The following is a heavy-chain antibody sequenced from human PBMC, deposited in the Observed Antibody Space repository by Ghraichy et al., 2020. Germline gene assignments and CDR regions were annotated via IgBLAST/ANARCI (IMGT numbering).Heavy chain of an antibody. V-gene: IGHV3-9*01. J-gene: IGHJ6*02. CDR1: GFTFDDYA. Sequence: GGSLRLSCAASGFTFDDYAMHWVRQAPGKGLEWVSGISWNSGSIGYADSVKGRFTISRDNAKNSLYLQMNSLRAEDTALYYCAKDIGAVRLEWLLLRAHYYYYYGMDVWGQGTTVTVSS. CDR2: ISWNSGSI. D-gene: IGHD3-3*01. CDR3: AKDIGAVRLEWLLLRAHYYYYYGMDV.